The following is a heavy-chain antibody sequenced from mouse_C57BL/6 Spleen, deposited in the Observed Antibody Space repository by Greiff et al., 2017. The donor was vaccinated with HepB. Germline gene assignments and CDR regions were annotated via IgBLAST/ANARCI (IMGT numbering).Heavy chain of an antibody. V-gene: IGHV1-52*01. D-gene: IGHD1-1*01. CDR1: GYTFTSYW. CDR2: IDPSDSET. Sequence: VQLQQPGAELVRPGSSVKLSCKASGYTFTSYWMHWVKQRPRQGLEWIGNIDPSDSETNYNQKFKNKATLTVDKSSRTAYMQLSSLTSEDSAVYYCARVGDYYGSSTGAMDYWGQGTSVTVSS. J-gene: IGHJ4*01. CDR3: ARVGDYYGSSTGAMDY.